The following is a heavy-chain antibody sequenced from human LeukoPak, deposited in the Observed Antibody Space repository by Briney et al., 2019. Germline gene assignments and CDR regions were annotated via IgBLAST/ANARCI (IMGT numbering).Heavy chain of an antibody. CDR2: ISYDGSNK. D-gene: IGHD1-26*01. CDR3: ARDRWGLAYPQY. V-gene: IGHV3-30*04. Sequence: PGVSLRLSCAASGFTFSSYAMHWVRQAPGKGLEWVAVISYDGSNKYYADSVKGRFTISRDNSKNTLYLQMNSLRAEDTAVYYCARDRWGLAYPQYWGQGTLVTVSS. J-gene: IGHJ4*02. CDR1: GFTFSSYA.